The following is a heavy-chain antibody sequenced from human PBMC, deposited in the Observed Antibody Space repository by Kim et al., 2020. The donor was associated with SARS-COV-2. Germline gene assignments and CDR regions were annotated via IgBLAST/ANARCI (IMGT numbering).Heavy chain of an antibody. CDR2: K. CDR3: ETAVTSSSSSY. J-gene: IGHJ4*02. V-gene: IGHV3-7*01. Sequence: KPYVDSVRGRFTISRDNDKNSLYLQMNSLRAEDTSVYYCETAVTSSSSSYWGQGTLVTVSS. D-gene: IGHD6-6*01.